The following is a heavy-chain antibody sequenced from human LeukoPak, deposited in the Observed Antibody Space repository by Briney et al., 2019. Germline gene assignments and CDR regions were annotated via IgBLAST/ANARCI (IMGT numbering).Heavy chain of an antibody. CDR3: ARDLGGADYYDSSGYSGAFDI. J-gene: IGHJ3*02. D-gene: IGHD3-22*01. CDR2: INPSGGST. V-gene: IGHV1-46*01. Sequence: ASVKVSCKASGYTFTSYYMHWVRQAPGQGLEWMGIINPSGGSTSYAQKFQGRVTMTRDTSTSTVYMELGSLRSEDTAVYYCARDLGGADYYDSSGYSGAFDIWGQGTMVTVSS. CDR1: GYTFTSYY.